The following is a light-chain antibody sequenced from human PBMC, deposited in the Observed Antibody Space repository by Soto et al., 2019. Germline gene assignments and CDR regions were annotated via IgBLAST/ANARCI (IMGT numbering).Light chain of an antibody. CDR1: QSVSSN. J-gene: IGKJ1*01. V-gene: IGKV3-15*01. Sequence: QSPATLSVSPGDRATLSCRASQSVSSNLAWYQQKPGQAPRLLIYGASTRATGIPARFSGSGSGTEFTLTISSLQSEDFAVYYCQQYNNWPPWTFGQGTKVDIK. CDR3: QQYNNWPPWT. CDR2: GAS.